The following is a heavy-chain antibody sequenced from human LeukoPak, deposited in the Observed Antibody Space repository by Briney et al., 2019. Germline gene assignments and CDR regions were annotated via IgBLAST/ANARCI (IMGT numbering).Heavy chain of an antibody. Sequence: ASVKVSCKASGYTFTDSYILWVRQAPGQGLECIGWINPNNGGTDYAQRFQGRVTMTRGTSISTAYMELSGLKSDDTAVYFCARRGYSYAPDYWGQGTLVTVSS. J-gene: IGHJ4*02. CDR3: ARRGYSYAPDY. V-gene: IGHV1-2*02. CDR1: GYTFTDSY. D-gene: IGHD5-18*01. CDR2: INPNNGGT.